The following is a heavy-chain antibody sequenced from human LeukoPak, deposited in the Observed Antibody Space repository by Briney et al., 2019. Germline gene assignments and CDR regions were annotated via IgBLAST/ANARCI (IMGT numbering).Heavy chain of an antibody. CDR2: ISSSGSTI. D-gene: IGHD5-12*01. CDR1: GFTFSDYY. V-gene: IGHV3-11*01. CDR3: ARVRGDIVATNLAD. Sequence: GGSLRLSCAASGFTFSDYYMGWTRQAPGKGLEWVSYISSSGSTIYYADSVKGRFTISRDNAKNSLYLQMNSLRAEDTAVYYCARVRGDIVATNLADWGQGTLVTVSS. J-gene: IGHJ4*02.